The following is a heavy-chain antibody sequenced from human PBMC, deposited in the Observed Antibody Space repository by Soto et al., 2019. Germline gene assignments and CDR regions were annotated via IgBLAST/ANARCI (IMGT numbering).Heavy chain of an antibody. Sequence: GGSLRLSCAASGFTFDDHAMHWVRQAPGKGLEWVSGISWNSDSIDYADSVKGRFTISRDNAKNSLYLQMNSLRAEDTALYYCAKGICSSTSCYSLNYYYYMDVWGKGTPVTVSS. CDR1: GFTFDDHA. D-gene: IGHD2-2*01. J-gene: IGHJ6*03. CDR2: ISWNSDSI. CDR3: AKGICSSTSCYSLNYYYYMDV. V-gene: IGHV3-9*01.